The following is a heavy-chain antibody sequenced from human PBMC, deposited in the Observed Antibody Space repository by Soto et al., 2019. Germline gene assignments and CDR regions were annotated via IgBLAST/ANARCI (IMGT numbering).Heavy chain of an antibody. CDR1: GFTFSSFG. D-gene: IGHD6-13*01. J-gene: IGHJ4*02. CDR3: AKEYGSSSLSPDFDY. Sequence: GGSLRLSCAASGFTFSSFGMHWVRQAPGKGLEWVAVISYDGSNKYYADSVKGRFTISRDNSKNTLYPQMNSLRAEDTAVYYCAKEYGSSSLSPDFDYWGQGTLVTVSS. V-gene: IGHV3-30*18. CDR2: ISYDGSNK.